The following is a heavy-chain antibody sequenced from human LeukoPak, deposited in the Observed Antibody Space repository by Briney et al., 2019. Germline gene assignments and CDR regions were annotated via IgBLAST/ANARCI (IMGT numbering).Heavy chain of an antibody. CDR1: GYTFIDYY. J-gene: IGHJ5*02. V-gene: IGHV1-46*01. CDR3: ARDSDGPWDP. Sequence: GASVKVSCKASGYTFIDYYIHWVRQAPGQGLEWMGVIGPGGGTTSYAQKFQGRVTLTRDTSTSTVYMELSSLRSEDTAVYYCARDSDGPWDPWGQGTLVTVSS. CDR2: IGPGGGTT.